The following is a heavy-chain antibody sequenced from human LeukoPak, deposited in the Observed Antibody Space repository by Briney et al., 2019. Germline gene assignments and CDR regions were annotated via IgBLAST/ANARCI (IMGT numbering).Heavy chain of an antibody. D-gene: IGHD4-17*01. J-gene: IGHJ3*02. CDR2: IYYSGST. Sequence: SETLSLTCTVPGGSISGYYWTWIRQPPGKALEWIGYIYYSGSTYYNPSLKSRVTISVDTSKNQFSLKLSSVTAADTAVYYCARDQATWNGDRDAFDIWGQGTMVTVSS. V-gene: IGHV4-59*01. CDR1: GGSISGYY. CDR3: ARDQATWNGDRDAFDI.